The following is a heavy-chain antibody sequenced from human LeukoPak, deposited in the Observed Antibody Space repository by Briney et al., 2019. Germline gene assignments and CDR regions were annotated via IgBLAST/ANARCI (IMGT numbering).Heavy chain of an antibody. V-gene: IGHV1-8*03. CDR3: ARLFYYDSSGRDY. D-gene: IGHD3-22*01. Sequence: GASVKVSCKASGYTFTGYYMHWVRQAPGQGLEWMGWMNPNSGNTGYAQKFQGRVTITRNTSISTAYMELSSLRSEDTAVYYCARLFYYDSSGRDYWGQGTLVTVSS. CDR1: GYTFTGYY. CDR2: MNPNSGNT. J-gene: IGHJ4*02.